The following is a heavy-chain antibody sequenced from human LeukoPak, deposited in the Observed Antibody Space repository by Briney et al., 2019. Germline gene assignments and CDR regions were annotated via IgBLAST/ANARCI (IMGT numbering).Heavy chain of an antibody. J-gene: IGHJ4*02. CDR3: ARGHNPLYYFDY. Sequence: ASVKVSCKASGGTFSSYAINWVRQATGQGLEWMGWMNPNSGNTGYAQKFQGRVTITRNTSISTAYMELSSLRSEDTAVYYCARGHNPLYYFDYWGQGTLVTVSS. CDR1: GGTFSSYA. V-gene: IGHV1-8*03. CDR2: MNPNSGNT.